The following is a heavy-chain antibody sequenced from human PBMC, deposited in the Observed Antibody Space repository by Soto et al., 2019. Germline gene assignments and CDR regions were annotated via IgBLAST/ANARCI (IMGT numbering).Heavy chain of an antibody. CDR2: IYYSGST. CDR1: GGSISSYY. V-gene: IGHV4-59*01. J-gene: IGHJ6*02. Sequence: QVQLQESGPGLVKPSETLSLTCTVSGGSISSYYWSWILQPPGKGLEWIGYIYYSGSTNYNPSLKSRVTISVDTSKNQFSLKLSSVTAADTAVYYCARGTRFAWLLPTPYQVPYGMDVWGQGTTVTVSS. CDR3: ARGTRFAWLLPTPYQVPYGMDV. D-gene: IGHD6-19*01.